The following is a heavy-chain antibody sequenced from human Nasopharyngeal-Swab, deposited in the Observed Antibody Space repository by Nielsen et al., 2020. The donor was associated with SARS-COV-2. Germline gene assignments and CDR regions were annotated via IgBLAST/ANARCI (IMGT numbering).Heavy chain of an antibody. CDR3: AKDGSSSPTY. V-gene: IGHV3-23*01. CDR2: ISGSGGDT. CDR1: GFTFSDYA. J-gene: IGHJ4*02. Sequence: GGSLRLSCTPSGFTFSDYAMNWVRLAPGKGLEWVSAISGSGGDTYYADSVKGRFTISRDNSKNTLYLRMNSLRAEDTAVYYCAKDGSSSPTYWGQGTLVTVSS. D-gene: IGHD6-13*01.